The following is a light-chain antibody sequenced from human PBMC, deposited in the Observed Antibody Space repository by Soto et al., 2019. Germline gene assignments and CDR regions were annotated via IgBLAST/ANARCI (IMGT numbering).Light chain of an antibody. J-gene: IGLJ1*01. CDR2: GNS. CDR3: QSYDSSLSLYV. CDR1: SSNIGAGYD. V-gene: IGLV1-40*01. Sequence: QSVLTQPPSVSGAPGQRVTISCTGSSSNIGAGYDVHWYQQLPGTAPKLLIYGNSNRPSGVPDRFSGSKSGTSASLAITGLQAEDAADYSCQSYDSSLSLYVFRTGTKLTVL.